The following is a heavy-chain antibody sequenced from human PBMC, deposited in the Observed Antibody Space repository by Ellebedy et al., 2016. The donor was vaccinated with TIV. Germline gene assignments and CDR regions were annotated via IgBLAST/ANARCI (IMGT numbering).Heavy chain of an antibody. CDR2: IRGSGEDT. CDR3: AKVRDGILTAFQH. Sequence: PGGSLRLSCAASGFTFSSYAMSWVRQAPGKGLNWVSSIRGSGEDTFYADSVKGRFTISRDNSKNTLYLQMNSLRAGDTAVYYCAKVRDGILTAFQHWGQGTLVSVSS. V-gene: IGHV3-23*01. CDR1: GFTFSSYA. J-gene: IGHJ1*01. D-gene: IGHD3-9*01.